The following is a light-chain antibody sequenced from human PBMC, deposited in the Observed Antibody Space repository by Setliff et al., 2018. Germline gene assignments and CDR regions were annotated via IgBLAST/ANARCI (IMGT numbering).Light chain of an antibody. V-gene: IGLV2-14*01. CDR1: SSDVGYYNY. CDR3: SSYTSSSTRV. Sequence: QSVLTQPASVSGSPGQSITISCTGTSSDVGYYNYVSLYQQHPGKAPKLMIYEVSNRPSGVSNRFSGSKSGNTASLTISGLQAEDEADYYCSSYTSSSTRVFGTGTNVTVL. CDR2: EVS. J-gene: IGLJ1*01.